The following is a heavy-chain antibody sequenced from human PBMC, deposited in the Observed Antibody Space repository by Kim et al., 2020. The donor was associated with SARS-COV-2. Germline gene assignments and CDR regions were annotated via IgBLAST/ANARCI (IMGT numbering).Heavy chain of an antibody. D-gene: IGHD2-15*01. J-gene: IGHJ3*02. CDR2: ISGSGGST. CDR1: GFTFSSYA. Sequence: GGSLRLSCAASGFTFSSYAMSWVRQAPGKGLEWVSAISGSGGSTYYADSVKGRFTISRDNSKNTLYLQMNSLRAEDTAVYYCAKGVAAASAVFDAFDIWGQGTMVTVSS. V-gene: IGHV3-23*01. CDR3: AKGVAAASAVFDAFDI.